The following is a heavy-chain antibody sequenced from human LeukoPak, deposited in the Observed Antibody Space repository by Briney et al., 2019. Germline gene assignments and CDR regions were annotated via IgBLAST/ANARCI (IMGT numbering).Heavy chain of an antibody. J-gene: IGHJ4*02. CDR1: GYTFTSYY. CDR3: AREEAYCSSPSCHLDY. V-gene: IGHV1-2*02. Sequence: ASVKVSCKASGYTFTSYYMHWVRQAPGQGLEWMGWINPNSGGTNYAQKFQGRVTMTRDTSISTAYMELTRLRSDDTAVYYCAREEAYCSSPSCHLDYWGQGTLVTVSS. CDR2: INPNSGGT. D-gene: IGHD2-2*01.